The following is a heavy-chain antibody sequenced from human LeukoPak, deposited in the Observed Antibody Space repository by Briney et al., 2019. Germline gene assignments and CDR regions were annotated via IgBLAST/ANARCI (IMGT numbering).Heavy chain of an antibody. CDR3: ARDGTAAAGKFVGYYGMDV. CDR2: ISSSSSTI. Sequence: PGGSLRLSCAASGFTFSSYEMNWVRQAPGKGLEWVSYISSSSSTIYYADSVKGRFSISRDNAKNSLYLQMNSLRDEDTAVYYCARDGTAAAGKFVGYYGMDVWGQGTTVTVSS. V-gene: IGHV3-48*02. CDR1: GFTFSSYE. J-gene: IGHJ6*02. D-gene: IGHD6-13*01.